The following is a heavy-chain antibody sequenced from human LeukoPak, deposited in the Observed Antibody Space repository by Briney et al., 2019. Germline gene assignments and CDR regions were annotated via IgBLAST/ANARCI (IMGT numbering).Heavy chain of an antibody. CDR1: GFSFSDYS. V-gene: IGHV3-23*01. CDR2: ISGGSRAI. J-gene: IGHJ4*02. D-gene: IGHD6-19*01. Sequence: GGSLRLSCAASGFSFSDYSMAWVRQAPGRGLEWVSVISGGSRAIFYGDSVNGRFSISRDNSKNTLYLEMNILRVNDTAVYYCAREGDRGVAVADYFDYWGQGILVTVSS. CDR3: AREGDRGVAVADYFDY.